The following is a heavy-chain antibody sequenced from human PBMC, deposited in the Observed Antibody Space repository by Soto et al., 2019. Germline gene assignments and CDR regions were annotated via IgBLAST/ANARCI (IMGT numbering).Heavy chain of an antibody. D-gene: IGHD6-19*01. CDR3: ARGSAVAGTYYFDY. CDR2: INSDGSST. V-gene: IGHV3-74*01. Sequence: PGGSLRLSCAASGFTFSSYWMHWVRQAPGKGLVWVSRINSDGSSTSYADSVKGRFTISRDNAKNTLYLQMNSLRAEDTAVYYCARGSAVAGTYYFDYWGQGTLVTVSS. CDR1: GFTFSSYW. J-gene: IGHJ4*02.